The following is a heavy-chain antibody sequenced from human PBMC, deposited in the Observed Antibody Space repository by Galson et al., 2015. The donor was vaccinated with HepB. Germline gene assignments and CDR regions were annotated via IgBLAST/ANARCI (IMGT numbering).Heavy chain of an antibody. CDR1: GFTFSSHW. J-gene: IGHJ3*02. Sequence: SLRLSCAASGFTFSSHWMTWVRQAPGKGLEWVANIRQDGSEKYYVDSVKGRFTFSRDNAKNSLYLQMNSLRAEDTAVYYCAREGNYYDSSGSSEHAFDIWGRGTMVTVSS. CDR2: IRQDGSEK. D-gene: IGHD3-22*01. CDR3: AREGNYYDSSGSSEHAFDI. V-gene: IGHV3-7*01.